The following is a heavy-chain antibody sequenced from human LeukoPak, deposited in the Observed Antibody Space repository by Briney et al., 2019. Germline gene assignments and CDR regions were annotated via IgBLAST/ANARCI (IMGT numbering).Heavy chain of an antibody. CDR3: AKDPAARPLRLVTDDAFDI. CDR2: IRYDGSNK. J-gene: IGHJ3*02. D-gene: IGHD3-9*01. V-gene: IGHV3-30*02. CDR1: GFIFSSYG. Sequence: HPGGSLRLSCVAPGFIFSSYGMHWVRQAPGKGLEWVAFIRYDGSNKYYADSVKGRFTISRDNPKNTLYLQMNSLRAEDTAVYYCAKDPAARPLRLVTDDAFDIWGQGTMVTVSS.